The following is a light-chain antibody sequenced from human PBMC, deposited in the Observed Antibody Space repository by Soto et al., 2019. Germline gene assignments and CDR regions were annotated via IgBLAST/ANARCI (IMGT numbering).Light chain of an antibody. CDR3: QQYRSTPRT. CDR1: QSVSSSY. V-gene: IGKV3-20*01. Sequence: EIVLAQSPGTLSLSPGERATLSCRASQSVSSSYLAWYQQKPGQAPRLLIYGASIRATGIPDRFSGSGSGTDFTLTISRLEPEDFAVYYCQQYRSTPRTFGQGTKVEIK. CDR2: GAS. J-gene: IGKJ1*01.